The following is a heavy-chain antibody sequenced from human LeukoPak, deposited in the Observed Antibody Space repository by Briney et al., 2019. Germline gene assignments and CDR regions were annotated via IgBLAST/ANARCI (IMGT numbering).Heavy chain of an antibody. D-gene: IGHD6-19*01. CDR1: GGSFSGYF. Sequence: SETLSLTCAVYGGSFSGYFWSWIRQPPGKGLEWIGEINHSGSTNYNASLKSRVTISVDTSNNQFSLKLSSVTAADTAVYYCARRIGCSSGWPHWYFDLWGRGTLVTVSS. V-gene: IGHV4-34*01. CDR2: INHSGST. CDR3: ARRIGCSSGWPHWYFDL. J-gene: IGHJ2*01.